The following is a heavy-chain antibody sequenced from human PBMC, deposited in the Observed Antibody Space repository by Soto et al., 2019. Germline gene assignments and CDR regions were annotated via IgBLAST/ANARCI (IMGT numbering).Heavy chain of an antibody. D-gene: IGHD1-1*01. CDR3: ARDSASKDNWNDHYYHYGMDV. CDR1: RFTFSAYW. V-gene: IGHV3-7*01. Sequence: GSLRLSCAASRFTFSAYWMSWVRQAPGKGLEWVANIKQDGSEKYYVDSVKGRFTISRDNAKNSLYLQMNNLRAEDTAVYYCARDSASKDNWNDHYYHYGMDVWGQGTTVTVSS. J-gene: IGHJ6*02. CDR2: IKQDGSEK.